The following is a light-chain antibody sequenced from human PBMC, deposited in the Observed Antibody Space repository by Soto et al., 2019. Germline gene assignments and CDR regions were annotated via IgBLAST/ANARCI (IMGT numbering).Light chain of an antibody. Sequence: EIVLTQSPGTLSLSPGERATLSCWASQSVSSSSLAWYQQMPGQAPRLLIYGASARATGIPDRFSGSGSGTDFTLTISRLERVDFAVYYCHHYGNSLWTFGQGTKVEIK. J-gene: IGKJ1*01. V-gene: IGKV3-20*01. CDR1: QSVSSSS. CDR3: HHYGNSLWT. CDR2: GAS.